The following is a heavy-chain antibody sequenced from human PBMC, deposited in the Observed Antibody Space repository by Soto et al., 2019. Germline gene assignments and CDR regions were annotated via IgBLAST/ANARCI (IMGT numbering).Heavy chain of an antibody. Sequence: PGGSLRLSCAASGFTFSSYGMHWVRQAPGKGLEWVAVIWYDGSNKYYADSVKGRFTISRDNSKNTLYLQMNSLRAEDTAVYYCARDGGDVYSGYAYYYYYYMDVWGKGTTVTVSS. CDR3: ARDGGDVYSGYAYYYYYYMDV. CDR1: GFTFSSYG. CDR2: IWYDGSNK. J-gene: IGHJ6*03. D-gene: IGHD5-12*01. V-gene: IGHV3-33*01.